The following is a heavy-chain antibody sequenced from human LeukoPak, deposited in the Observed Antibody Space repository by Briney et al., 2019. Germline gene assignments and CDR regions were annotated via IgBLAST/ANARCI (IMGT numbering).Heavy chain of an antibody. D-gene: IGHD5-12*01. CDR1: GITFSSYE. J-gene: IGHJ4*02. CDR2: ISSSGSTI. Sequence: QTGGSLRLSCAASGITFSSYEMNWVRQAPGKGLEWVSYISSSGSTIYYADSVKGRFTISRDNAKNSLYLQMNSLRAEDTAVYYCASGYDFDYWGQGTLVTVSS. V-gene: IGHV3-48*03. CDR3: ASGYDFDY.